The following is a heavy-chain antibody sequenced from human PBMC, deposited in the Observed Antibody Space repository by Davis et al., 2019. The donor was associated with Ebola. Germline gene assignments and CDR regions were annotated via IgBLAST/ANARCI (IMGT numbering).Heavy chain of an antibody. D-gene: IGHD4-17*01. CDR1: GFTFSSYA. V-gene: IGHV3-23*01. J-gene: IGHJ6*02. CDR2: ISGSGGST. Sequence: PGGSLRLSCAASGFTFSSYAMSWVRQAPGKGLEWVSAISGSGGSTYYADSVKGRFTISRDNSKNTLYLQMNSLRAEDTAVYYCAKVRGRLRGYGMDVWGQGTTVTVSS. CDR3: AKVRGRLRGYGMDV.